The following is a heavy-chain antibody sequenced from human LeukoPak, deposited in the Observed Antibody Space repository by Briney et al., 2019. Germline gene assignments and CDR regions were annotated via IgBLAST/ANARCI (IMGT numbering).Heavy chain of an antibody. CDR1: GYTLTELS. J-gene: IGHJ2*01. V-gene: IGHV1-24*01. D-gene: IGHD3-22*01. CDR3: ATGVLTHYYDSSGYWYFDL. Sequence: ASVKVSCKVSGYTLTELSMHWVRQAPGQGLEWMGGFDPEDGETIYAQKFQGRVTMTDDTSTDTAYMELSSLRSEDTAVYYCATGVLTHYYDSSGYWYFDLWGRGTLVTVSS. CDR2: FDPEDGET.